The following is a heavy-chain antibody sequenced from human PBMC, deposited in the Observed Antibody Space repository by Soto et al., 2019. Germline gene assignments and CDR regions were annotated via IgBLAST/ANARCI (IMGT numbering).Heavy chain of an antibody. CDR1: GVPITTFY. V-gene: IGHV4-59*07. J-gene: IGHJ6*02. CDR3: ARGQLLHYQYGLDV. D-gene: IGHD3-10*01. Sequence: QVQLQESGPALVRPSDSLSLMCSVSGVPITTFYWSWIRQAPGKGLEYIGYIYYGGSTHYNPALKSRVTISVDTAKNEFSLNLRSVTAADTAAYYCARGQLLHYQYGLDVWGQGPRSSS. CDR2: IYYGGST.